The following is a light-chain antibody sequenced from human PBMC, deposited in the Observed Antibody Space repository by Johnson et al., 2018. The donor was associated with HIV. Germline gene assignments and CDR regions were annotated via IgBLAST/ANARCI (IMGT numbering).Light chain of an antibody. J-gene: IGLJ1*01. V-gene: IGLV1-51*01. CDR1: SSNIGNNY. CDR3: GTWETSLNAYV. Sequence: QSVLTQPPSVSAAPGQKVTISCSGSSSNIGNNYVSWYQQLPGTAPKLLIYDNNKRPLGIPDRFSGSKPGTSPTLGITGLQTRAEADYYCGTWETSLNAYVFGTGTKVTVL. CDR2: DNN.